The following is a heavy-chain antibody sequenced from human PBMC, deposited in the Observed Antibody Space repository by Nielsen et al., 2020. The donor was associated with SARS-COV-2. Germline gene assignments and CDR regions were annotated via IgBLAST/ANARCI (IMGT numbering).Heavy chain of an antibody. CDR1: GGSISSSSYY. V-gene: IGHV4-39*01. Sequence: SETLSLTCTVSGGSISSSSYYRGWIRQPPGKGLEWIGSIYYSGSTYYNPSLKSRVTISVDTSKNQFSLKLSSVTAADTAVYYCASLKTRYSSYMDVWGKGTTVTVSS. J-gene: IGHJ6*03. D-gene: IGHD6-13*01. CDR2: IYYSGST. CDR3: ASLKTRYSSYMDV.